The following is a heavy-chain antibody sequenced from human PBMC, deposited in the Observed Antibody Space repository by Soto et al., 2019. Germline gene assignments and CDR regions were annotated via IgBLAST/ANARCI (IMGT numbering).Heavy chain of an antibody. D-gene: IGHD4-17*01. J-gene: IGHJ6*03. CDR2: ISSSSSYI. CDR1: GFTFSSYS. CDR3: ARASGGYGDYVYYYYYMDV. Sequence: AGGSLRLSCAASGFTFSSYSMNWVRQAPGKGLEWVSSISSSSSYIYYADSVKGRFTISRDNAKNSLYLQMNSLRAEDTAVYYCARASGGYGDYVYYYYYMDVWGQGTTVTVSS. V-gene: IGHV3-21*01.